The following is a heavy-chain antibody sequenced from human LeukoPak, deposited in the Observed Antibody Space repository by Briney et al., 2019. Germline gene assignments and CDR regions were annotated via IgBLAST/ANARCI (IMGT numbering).Heavy chain of an antibody. CDR1: GFTFSNYL. J-gene: IGHJ3*02. D-gene: IGHD1-1*01. V-gene: IGHV3-74*01. Sequence: GGSLGLSCAASGFTFSNYLMHWVRQAPGQGLVWVSRVKTDGSSTTYADSVKGRFTISRDNAKNTLYLQMNSLRAEDTAVYYCARAPGGTYSFDMWGQGIMVTVSS. CDR3: ARAPGGTYSFDM. CDR2: VKTDGSST.